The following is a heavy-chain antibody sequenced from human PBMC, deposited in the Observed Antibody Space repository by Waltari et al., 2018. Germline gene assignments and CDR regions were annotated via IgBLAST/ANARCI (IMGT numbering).Heavy chain of an antibody. CDR3: ARARKSFWFDS. CDR1: GYTFTNYD. Sequence: QVLLVQSGAEVMKPGASVKVSCKASGYTFTNYDIYWVRQAAGQGLEWMGWMNPNSGDTHYAHKFQGRVTFTRDTSTSRAFIEMSNLRSDDTAVYYCARARKSFWFDSWGQGTLVAVSS. V-gene: IGHV1-8*01. J-gene: IGHJ5*01. CDR2: MNPNSGDT.